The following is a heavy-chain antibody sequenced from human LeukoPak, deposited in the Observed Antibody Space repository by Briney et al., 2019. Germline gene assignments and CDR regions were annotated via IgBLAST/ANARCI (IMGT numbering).Heavy chain of an antibody. V-gene: IGHV4-39*07. J-gene: IGHJ4*02. CDR3: ARVKWELLVY. Sequence: ETLSLICTVSGRSISSSSYYWGWIRQPPGKGLEWIGSIYHSGSTYYNPSLKSRVTISVDTSKNQFSLKLSSVTAADTAVYYCARVKWELLVYWGQGTLVTVSS. CDR2: IYHSGST. CDR1: GRSISSSSYY. D-gene: IGHD1-26*01.